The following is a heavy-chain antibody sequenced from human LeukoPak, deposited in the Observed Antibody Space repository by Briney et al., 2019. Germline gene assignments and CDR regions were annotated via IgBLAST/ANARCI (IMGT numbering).Heavy chain of an antibody. V-gene: IGHV5-51*01. CDR2: IYPGDSDT. D-gene: IGHD6-25*01. CDR1: GSRFTSYW. Sequence: GASLKISCKGSGSRFTSYWIGWVRQMPGKGLEWMGIIYPGDSDTRYSPSFQGQVTISADKSISTAYLQWSSLKASDTAMYYCARQPSARAFDIWGQGTMVTVSS. CDR3: ARQPSARAFDI. J-gene: IGHJ3*02.